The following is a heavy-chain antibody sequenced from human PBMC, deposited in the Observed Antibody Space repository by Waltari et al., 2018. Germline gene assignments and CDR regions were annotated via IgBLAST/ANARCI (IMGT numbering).Heavy chain of an antibody. CDR3: ARDPIVGATPGIWGIDV. CDR2: IHHSGST. Sequence: QVQLQESGPGLVRPSGTLSLTCAVSGGSINSENWWSWVRQPPGTGLELIAEIHHSGSTNNNPALMSRVTVAVDKSKNQFSLQLRSVTAADTAVYYCARDPIVGATPGIWGIDVWGQGTTVTVSS. J-gene: IGHJ6*02. V-gene: IGHV4-4*02. CDR1: GGSINSENW. D-gene: IGHD1-26*01.